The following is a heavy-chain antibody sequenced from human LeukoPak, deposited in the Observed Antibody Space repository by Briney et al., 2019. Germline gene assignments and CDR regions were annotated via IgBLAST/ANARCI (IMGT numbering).Heavy chain of an antibody. V-gene: IGHV1-69*13. CDR2: IIPIFGTA. CDR3: ARDQGYSSGWYGFDY. D-gene: IGHD6-19*01. CDR1: GGTFSSYA. Sequence: SVKVSGKASGGTFSSYAISWVRQAPGQGLEWMGGIIPIFGTANYAQKFQGRVTITADESTSTAYMELSSLRSEDTAVYYCARDQGYSSGWYGFDYWGQGTLVTVSS. J-gene: IGHJ4*02.